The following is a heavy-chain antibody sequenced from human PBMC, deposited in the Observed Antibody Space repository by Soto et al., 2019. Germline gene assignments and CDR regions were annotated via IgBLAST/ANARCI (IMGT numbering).Heavy chain of an antibody. CDR1: GFTFSNAW. V-gene: IGHV3-21*01. J-gene: IGHJ6*04. CDR2: ISSSSNYI. D-gene: IGHD2-8*01. CDR3: ARRNESYYYHGMAV. Sequence: GGSLRLSCAASGFTFSNAWMVWVRQAPGKGLEWVSSISSSSNYIYYADSVKGRFTISRDNAKNSLYLQMNSLRAEDTAVYYCARRNESYYYHGMAVWGKGTTVTVSS.